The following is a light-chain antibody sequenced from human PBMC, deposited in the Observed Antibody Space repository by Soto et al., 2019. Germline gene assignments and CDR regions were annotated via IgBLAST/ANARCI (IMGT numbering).Light chain of an antibody. CDR2: GGS. CDR1: QSVSSN. J-gene: IGKJ5*01. V-gene: IGKV3-15*01. CDR3: QQYNNWPPIT. Sequence: EIVMTQSPATLSLSPGERATLSCRASQSVSSNLAWYHQKTGQAPRLLLYGGSTRATGIPARFSGSGSGTEFTLTISSLQSEDFAVYYCQQYNNWPPITFGKGTRLEIK.